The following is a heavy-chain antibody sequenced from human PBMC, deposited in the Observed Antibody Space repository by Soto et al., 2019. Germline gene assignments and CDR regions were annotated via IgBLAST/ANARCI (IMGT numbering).Heavy chain of an antibody. CDR3: ARQGSY. J-gene: IGHJ4*02. CDR1: GVSISDTSYY. CDR2: IYFNGNT. Sequence: QLQLQESGPGLVKPSETLSLTCNVSGVSISDTSYYWGWIRQPPGKGLEWIGNIYFNGNTFYNPSITSRPTISGYTSKNKSSLRLTSVTDADAGVYYCARQGSYWGQGTLVAVSS. V-gene: IGHV4-39*01.